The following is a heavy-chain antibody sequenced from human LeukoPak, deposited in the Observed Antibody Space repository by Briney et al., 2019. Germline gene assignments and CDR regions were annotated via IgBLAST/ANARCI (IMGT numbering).Heavy chain of an antibody. CDR3: ARKGDGAFDI. CDR1: GFTFSTYA. J-gene: IGHJ3*02. D-gene: IGHD3-16*01. V-gene: IGHV3-30*14. Sequence: GGSLRLSCAASGFTFSTYAMHWVRQAPGKGLEWVAIISYDGSNKYYADSVKGRFTISRENAKNSLYLQMNSLRAGDTAAYYCARKGDGAFDIWGQGTMVTISS. CDR2: ISYDGSNK.